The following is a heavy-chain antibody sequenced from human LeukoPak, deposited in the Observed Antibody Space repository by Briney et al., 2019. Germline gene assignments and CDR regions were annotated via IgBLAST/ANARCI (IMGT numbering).Heavy chain of an antibody. J-gene: IGHJ6*04. CDR2: ISSSGSTI. V-gene: IGHV3-48*03. D-gene: IGHD3-10*02. CDR3: AELGITMIGGV. Sequence: GGSLRLSCAASGFTFSSDEMNRVRQAPGKGLEWVSYISSSGSTIYYADSVKGRFTISRDNAKNSLYLRMNSLRAEDTAVYYCAELGITMIGGVWGKGTTVTISS. CDR1: GFTFSSDE.